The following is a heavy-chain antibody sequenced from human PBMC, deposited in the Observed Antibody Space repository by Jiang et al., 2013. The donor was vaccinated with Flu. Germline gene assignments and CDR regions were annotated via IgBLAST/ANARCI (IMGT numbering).Heavy chain of an antibody. J-gene: IGHJ4*02. CDR3: ARIESGRYLAD. D-gene: IGHD1-26*01. Sequence: KPTQTLTLTCTFSGFSLSTSGMRVSWIRQPPGKALEWLARIDWDDDKFYSTSLKTRLTVSKDTSKNQVVLTMTNMDPVDTATYYCARIESGRYLADWGQGTLVTVSS. V-gene: IGHV2-70*04. CDR1: GFSLSTSGMR. CDR2: IDWDDDK.